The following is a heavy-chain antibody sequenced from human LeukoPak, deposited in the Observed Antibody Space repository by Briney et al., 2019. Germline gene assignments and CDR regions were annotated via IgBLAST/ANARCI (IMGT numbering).Heavy chain of an antibody. Sequence: PGGSLRLSCAASGFTVSSNYMSWVRQAPGKGLEWVSAISGSGGSTYYADSVKGRFTISRDNSKNTLYLQMNSLRAEDTAVYYCAKEHRATGYNDYWGQGTLVTVSS. V-gene: IGHV3-23*01. CDR2: ISGSGGST. CDR3: AKEHRATGYNDY. J-gene: IGHJ4*02. CDR1: GFTVSSNY. D-gene: IGHD3-9*01.